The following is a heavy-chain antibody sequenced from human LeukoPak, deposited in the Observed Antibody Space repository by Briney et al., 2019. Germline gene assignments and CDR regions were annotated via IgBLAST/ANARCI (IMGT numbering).Heavy chain of an antibody. CDR3: ARRAGAYSHPYDY. D-gene: IGHD4/OR15-4a*01. CDR2: IYSDNT. CDR1: GFDFSSQW. J-gene: IGHJ4*02. V-gene: IGHV3-53*01. Sequence: GGSLRLSCAASGFDFSSQWMSWVRQAPGKGLEWVSFIYSDNTHYSDSVKGRFTISRDNSKNTLYLQMNSLRAEDTAVYYCARRAGAYSHPYDYWGQGTLVTVSS.